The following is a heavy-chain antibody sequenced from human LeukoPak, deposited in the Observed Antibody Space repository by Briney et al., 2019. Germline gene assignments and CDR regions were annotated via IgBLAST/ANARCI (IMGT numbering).Heavy chain of an antibody. CDR1: GFTFSSYE. J-gene: IGHJ6*03. CDR3: AREDYDILTGYFYYYMDV. D-gene: IGHD3-9*01. CDR2: ISSSGSTI. V-gene: IGHV3-48*03. Sequence: GGSLRLSCAASGFTFSSYEMNWVRQAPGKGLEWVSYISSSGSTIYYADSVKGRFTISRDNAKNSLYLQMNSLRAEDTAVYYCAREDYDILTGYFYYYMDVWGKGTTVTISS.